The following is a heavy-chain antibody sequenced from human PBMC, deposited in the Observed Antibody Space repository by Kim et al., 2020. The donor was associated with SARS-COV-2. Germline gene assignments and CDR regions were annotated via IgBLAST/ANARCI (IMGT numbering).Heavy chain of an antibody. CDR3: ATGEDCTSSSCSEGDYYYGMDV. CDR1: GFTFSDYY. CDR2: ISNSGNTI. D-gene: IGHD2-2*01. Sequence: GGSLRLSCTTSGFTFSDYYMSWIRQAPGKGLEWVSYISNSGNTIYYADSVKGRFTTSRDNAKNSLFLQMNSLRAEDTAVYYCATGEDCTSSSCSEGDYYYGMDVWGQGTTVTVPS. V-gene: IGHV3-11*01. J-gene: IGHJ6*02.